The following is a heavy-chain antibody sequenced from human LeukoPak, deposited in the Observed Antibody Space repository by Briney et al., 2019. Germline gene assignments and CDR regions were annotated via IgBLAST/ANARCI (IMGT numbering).Heavy chain of an antibody. CDR2: IYPGDSDT. Sequence: GESLKISCKGSGYSFTTYWIGWVRQMPGKGLEWMGIIYPGDSDTRYSPSFQGQVTISADKSISTAYLQWSSLKASDTAMYYCARHQIVGATISPFDYWGQGTLVTVSS. J-gene: IGHJ4*02. CDR3: ARHQIVGATISPFDY. CDR1: GYSFTTYW. V-gene: IGHV5-51*01. D-gene: IGHD1-26*01.